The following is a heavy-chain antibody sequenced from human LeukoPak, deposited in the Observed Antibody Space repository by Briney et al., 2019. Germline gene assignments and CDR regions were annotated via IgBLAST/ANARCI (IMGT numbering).Heavy chain of an antibody. D-gene: IGHD3-10*01. CDR3: ARDVGGAGSY. V-gene: IGHV3-7*01. Sequence: GGSLRLSCAASGFTFSSYWMSWVRQAPGRGLEWVANIREDGGEKNYVDSVKGRFTISRDNAKNSLYLQMNSLRAEDTAVYYCARDVGGAGSYWGQGTLVTVSS. J-gene: IGHJ4*02. CDR2: IREDGGEK. CDR1: GFTFSSYW.